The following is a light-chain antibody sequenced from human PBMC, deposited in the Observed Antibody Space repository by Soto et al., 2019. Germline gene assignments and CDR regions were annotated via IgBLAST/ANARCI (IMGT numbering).Light chain of an antibody. CDR1: QSVDIN. Sequence: EIVLTQSPATLSLSPGERVTLSCRASQSVDINLAWYQQKPGQAPRLLIYGASTRATDMPGRFSGRGAGAEFTLTISSLQSEDFEVYYCQQYRSWPRTFGQGTKVDIK. J-gene: IGKJ1*01. V-gene: IGKV3-15*01. CDR3: QQYRSWPRT. CDR2: GAS.